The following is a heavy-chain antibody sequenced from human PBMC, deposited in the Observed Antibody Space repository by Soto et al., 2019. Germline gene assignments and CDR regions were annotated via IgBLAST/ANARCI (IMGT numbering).Heavy chain of an antibody. Sequence: TVSAGTPRRSEYFWSWIRQHPGKGLEGIGYIYYSGSTYYNPSLKSRVTISVDTSKDQFSLKLSSVTAADTVVYYCAVSRDRYSMAAWGRGTSV. D-gene: IGHD2-2*01. V-gene: IGHV4-31*02. CDR3: AVSRDRYSMAA. J-gene: IGHJ6*02. CDR1: AGTPRRSEYF. CDR2: IYYSGST.